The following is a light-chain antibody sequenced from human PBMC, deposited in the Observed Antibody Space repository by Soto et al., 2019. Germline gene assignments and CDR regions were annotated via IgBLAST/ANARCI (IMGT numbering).Light chain of an antibody. J-gene: IGKJ3*01. CDR3: QQSYSTLFT. Sequence: DIQMTQSPSSLSASVGDGVTITCRASQSISSYLNWYQQKPGKAPKLLIYAASSLQSGVPSRFSGSGSGTDFTLTISSLQPEDFATYYCQQSYSTLFTFGPGTQVDIK. CDR2: AAS. CDR1: QSISSY. V-gene: IGKV1-39*01.